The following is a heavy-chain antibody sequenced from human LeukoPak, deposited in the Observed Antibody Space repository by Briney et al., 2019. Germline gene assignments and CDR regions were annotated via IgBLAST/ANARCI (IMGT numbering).Heavy chain of an antibody. J-gene: IGHJ4*02. CDR3: ASNSYGYSVDY. Sequence: LTGGSLRLSCAASGFTFSSYSMNWVRQAPGKGLEWVAVISYDGSNKYYADSVKGRFTISRDNSKNTLYLQMNSLRAEDTAVYYCASNSYGYSVDYWGQGTLVTVSS. CDR2: ISYDGSNK. CDR1: GFTFSSYS. D-gene: IGHD5-18*01. V-gene: IGHV3-30*03.